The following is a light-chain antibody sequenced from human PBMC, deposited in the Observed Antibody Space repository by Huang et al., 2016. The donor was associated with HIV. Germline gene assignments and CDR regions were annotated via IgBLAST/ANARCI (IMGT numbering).Light chain of an antibody. V-gene: IGKV1-39*01. CDR3: QQSSSTVFT. J-gene: IGKJ4*01. CDR2: AAS. CDR1: QNINTY. Sequence: DIQMTQSPSSLSASVGDRVSITCRASQNINTYLNWYQQKPGKAPRLLIHAASILQSGVSSRFSGSGSWTYFTLTISSLQREDFATYYCQQSSSTVFTFGGGTKVEI.